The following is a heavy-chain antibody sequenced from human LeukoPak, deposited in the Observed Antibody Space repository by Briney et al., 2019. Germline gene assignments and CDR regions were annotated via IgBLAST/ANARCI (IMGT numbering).Heavy chain of an antibody. V-gene: IGHV4-61*02. D-gene: IGHD3-10*01. J-gene: IGHJ6*03. Sequence: SETLSLTCTVSGGSISSGSYYWSWIRQPAGKGLEWIGRIFTSGSTKYNPSLKSRVTISVDTSKNQFSLKLSSVTAADTAVYYCAREGKITMVRGVIRYYYMDVWGKGTTVTISS. CDR1: GGSISSGSYY. CDR3: AREGKITMVRGVIRYYYMDV. CDR2: IFTSGST.